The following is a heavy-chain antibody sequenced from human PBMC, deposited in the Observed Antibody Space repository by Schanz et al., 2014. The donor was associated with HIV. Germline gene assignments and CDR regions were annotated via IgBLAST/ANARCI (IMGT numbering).Heavy chain of an antibody. Sequence: HLVESGGVVVQPGGSLRLSCAASGFRFRSYWMSWVRQAPGKGLEWVANIKEDGIEKYYVDSVKGRFTISRDNAKNSLYLNMYSLRAEDTAVYFCAKSNGGDTAVVQYYFDYWGQGTLVSVSS. CDR3: AKSNGGDTAVVQYYFDY. CDR2: IKEDGIEK. CDR1: GFRFRSYW. V-gene: IGHV3-7*01. J-gene: IGHJ4*02. D-gene: IGHD5-18*01.